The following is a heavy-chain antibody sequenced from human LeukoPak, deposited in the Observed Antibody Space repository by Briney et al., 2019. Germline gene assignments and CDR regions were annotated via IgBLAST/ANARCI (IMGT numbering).Heavy chain of an antibody. V-gene: IGHV1-24*01. J-gene: IGHJ6*02. CDR2: FDPEDGET. CDR1: GYTFTSFH. Sequence: ASVKVSCKPSGYTFTSFHMHWVRQAPGKGLEWMGGFDPEDGETIYAQKFQGRVTMTEDTSTDTAYMELSSLRSEDTAVYYCATGHYYYYGMDVWGQGTTVTVSS. CDR3: ATGHYYYYGMDV.